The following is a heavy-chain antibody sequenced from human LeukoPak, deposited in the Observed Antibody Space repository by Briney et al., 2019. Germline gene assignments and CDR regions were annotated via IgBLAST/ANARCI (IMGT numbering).Heavy chain of an antibody. V-gene: IGHV3-30*03. CDR1: GFTFSSYS. CDR2: ISYDGSNK. Sequence: GGSLRLSCAASGFTFSSYSMNWVRQAPGKGLEWVAVISYDGSNKYYADSVKGRFTISRDNSKNTLYLQMNSLRAEDTAVYYCARDGGLAAAETDWFDPWGQGTLVTVSS. CDR3: ARDGGLAAAETDWFDP. D-gene: IGHD6-13*01. J-gene: IGHJ5*02.